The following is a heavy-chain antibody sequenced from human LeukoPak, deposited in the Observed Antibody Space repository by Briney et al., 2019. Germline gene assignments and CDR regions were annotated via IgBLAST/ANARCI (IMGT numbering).Heavy chain of an antibody. J-gene: IGHJ5*02. CDR3: ARDRAAVAGTWMGAWFDP. CDR2: ISAYNGNT. V-gene: IGHV1-18*01. Sequence: ASVNVSCKASGYTFTSYGISWVRQAPGQGLEWMGWISAYNGNTNYAQKLQGRVTMTTDTSTSPAYMELRSLRSDDTAVYYCARDRAAVAGTWMGAWFDPWGQGTLVTVSS. D-gene: IGHD6-19*01. CDR1: GYTFTSYG.